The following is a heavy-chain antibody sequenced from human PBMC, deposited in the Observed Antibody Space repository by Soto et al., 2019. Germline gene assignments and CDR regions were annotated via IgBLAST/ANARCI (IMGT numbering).Heavy chain of an antibody. CDR1: GFTFSSYG. J-gene: IGHJ4*02. D-gene: IGHD6-13*01. CDR3: AKDPTWYSTSLDY. Sequence: HPVGSLRLSCAASGFTFSSYGMHWVRQAPGKGLEWVAVISSDGVNQYYADSVKGRFTISRDNSKNTLYLQMNSLRAEDTAVYYCAKDPTWYSTSLDYWGQGTLVTVSS. V-gene: IGHV3-30*18. CDR2: ISSDGVNQ.